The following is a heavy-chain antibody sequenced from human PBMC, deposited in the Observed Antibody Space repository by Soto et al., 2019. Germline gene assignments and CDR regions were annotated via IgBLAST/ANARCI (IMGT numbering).Heavy chain of an antibody. D-gene: IGHD2-15*01. CDR3: TRTHCSGGSCYSWFDP. J-gene: IGHJ5*02. CDR2: IRSKAYGGTT. Sequence: GGSLRLSCTASGFTFGDYAMSWFRQAPGKGLEWVGFIRSKAYGGTTEYAASVKGRFTISRDDSKSIAYLQMISLKTEDTAVYYCTRTHCSGGSCYSWFDPWGQGTLVTVSS. V-gene: IGHV3-49*03. CDR1: GFTFGDYA.